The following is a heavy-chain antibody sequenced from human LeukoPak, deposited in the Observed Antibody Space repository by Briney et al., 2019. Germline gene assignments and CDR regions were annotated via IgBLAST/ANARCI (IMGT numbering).Heavy chain of an antibody. Sequence: GGSLRLSCAASGFTCSSHTRSWVRQAPGKGLEWVSAIGGSGDSTYYADSVKGRFTISRDNSQNTLYLQMNSLRAEDTAVYYCAKDPLEQLSTIYFQNWGQGTLVTVSS. CDR1: GFTCSSHT. D-gene: IGHD6-6*01. V-gene: IGHV3-23*01. J-gene: IGHJ1*01. CDR2: IGGSGDST. CDR3: AKDPLEQLSTIYFQN.